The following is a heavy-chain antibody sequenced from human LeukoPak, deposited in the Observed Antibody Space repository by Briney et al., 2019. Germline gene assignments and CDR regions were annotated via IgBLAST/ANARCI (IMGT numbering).Heavy chain of an antibody. J-gene: IGHJ6*03. CDR1: GGSISSYY. CDR2: IYYSGST. V-gene: IGHV4-59*01. D-gene: IGHD3-22*01. Sequence: SETLSLTCTVSGGSISSYYWSWIRQPPGKGLDWIGYIYYSGSTNYNPSLKSRVTISVDTSKNQFSLKLSSVTAADTAVYYCARGPTYYYDSSGYYLRLGYYYYMDVWGKGTTVTVSS. CDR3: ARGPTYYYDSSGYYLRLGYYYYMDV.